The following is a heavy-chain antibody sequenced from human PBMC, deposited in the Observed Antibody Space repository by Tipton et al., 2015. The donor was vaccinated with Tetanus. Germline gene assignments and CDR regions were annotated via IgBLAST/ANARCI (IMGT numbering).Heavy chain of an antibody. CDR2: ISYDGSNK. CDR1: GFTFSSYA. V-gene: IGHV3-30-3*01. Sequence: SLRLSCAASGFTFSSYAMHWVRQAPGKGLEWVAVISYDGSNKYYADSVKGRFTISRDNSKNTLYLQMNSLRAEDTAVYYCARGRVTMIVVGLAYWGQGTLVTVSS. CDR3: ARGRVTMIVVGLAY. D-gene: IGHD3-22*01. J-gene: IGHJ4*02.